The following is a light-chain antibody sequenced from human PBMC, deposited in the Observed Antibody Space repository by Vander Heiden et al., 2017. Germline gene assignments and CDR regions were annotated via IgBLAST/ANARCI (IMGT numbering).Light chain of an antibody. CDR3: QSADSSGTYPNWV. V-gene: IGLV3-25*03. Sequence: SYELTQPPSVSVSPGQTARIPCSGDALPKQYAYWYQQKPGQAPVLVIYKDFDRPSGIPERVSGSSSGTTVTLTISGVQAEDEADDDCQSADSSGTYPNWVFGGGTKLTVL. CDR2: KDF. J-gene: IGLJ3*02. CDR1: ALPKQY.